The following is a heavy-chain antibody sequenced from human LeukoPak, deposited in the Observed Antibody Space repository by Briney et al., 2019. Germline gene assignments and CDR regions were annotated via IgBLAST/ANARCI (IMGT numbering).Heavy chain of an antibody. V-gene: IGHV3-23*01. Sequence: GGSLRLSCAASGFTFSSYVMNWVRQAPGKGLEWVSAISGRGGSTYYADSVKGRFTISRDNSKNTLYLQMNSLRAEDTAVYYCAKTPHYDILTGYFKQGYYFDYWGQGTLVTVSS. D-gene: IGHD3-9*01. J-gene: IGHJ4*02. CDR2: ISGRGGST. CDR3: AKTPHYDILTGYFKQGYYFDY. CDR1: GFTFSSYV.